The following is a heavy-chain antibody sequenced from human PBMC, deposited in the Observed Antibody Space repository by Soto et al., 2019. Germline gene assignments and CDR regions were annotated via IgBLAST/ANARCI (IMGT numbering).Heavy chain of an antibody. CDR1: GGSFSGYY. Sequence: SETLSLTCAVYGGSFSGYYWSWIRQPPGKGLEWIGEINHSGSTNYNPSLKSRVTISVDTSKNQFSLKLSSVTAADTAVYYCARAVVAAAGSYYYYMDVWGKGTTVTVSS. J-gene: IGHJ6*03. D-gene: IGHD6-13*01. CDR2: INHSGST. V-gene: IGHV4-34*01. CDR3: ARAVVAAAGSYYYYMDV.